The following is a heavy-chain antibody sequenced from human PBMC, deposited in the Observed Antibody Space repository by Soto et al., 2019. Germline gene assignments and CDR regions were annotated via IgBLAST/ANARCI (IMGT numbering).Heavy chain of an antibody. CDR2: IYHSGST. CDR3: ARFGCSGGSCHAEYFQH. D-gene: IGHD2-15*01. CDR1: GGSISSSNW. V-gene: IGHV4-4*02. J-gene: IGHJ1*01. Sequence: SETLSLTCAVSGGSISSSNWWSWVRQPPGKGLEWIGEIYHSGSTNYNPSLKSRVTISVDKSKNQFSLKLSSVTAADTAVYYSARFGCSGGSCHAEYFQHWGQGPLFTVSS.